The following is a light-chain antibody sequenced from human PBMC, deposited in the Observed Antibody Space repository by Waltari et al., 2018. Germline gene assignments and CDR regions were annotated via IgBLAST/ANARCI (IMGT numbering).Light chain of an antibody. V-gene: IGKV1-5*03. Sequence: DIQMTQSPSTLSASVGDRVTITCRASQSISGWLAWYQQKPGKAPKLLIYKASTLESGVPSRFSGIGSGTEFTLTINSLQPDDFATYYCQQYDTFMWTFGQGTKVDI. CDR1: QSISGW. J-gene: IGKJ1*01. CDR2: KAS. CDR3: QQYDTFMWT.